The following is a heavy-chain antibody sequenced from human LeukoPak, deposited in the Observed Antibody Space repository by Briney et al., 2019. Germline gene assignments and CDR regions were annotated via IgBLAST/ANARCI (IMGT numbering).Heavy chain of an antibody. CDR1: GYTFTSYA. CDR3: ARVTYSISYDAFDI. D-gene: IGHD6-6*01. V-gene: IGHV7-4-1*02. J-gene: IGHJ3*02. Sequence: ASVKVSCKASGYTFTSYAMNWVRQAPGQGLEWMGWINTNTGNPTYAQGFTGRFVFSLDTSVSTAYLQISSLKAEDTAVYYCARVTYSISYDAFDIWGQGTMVTVSS. CDR2: INTNTGNP.